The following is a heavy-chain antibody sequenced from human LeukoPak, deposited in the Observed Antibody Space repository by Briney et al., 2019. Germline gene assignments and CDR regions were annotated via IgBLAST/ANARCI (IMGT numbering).Heavy chain of an antibody. CDR3: ARLFWRGYHYFDY. D-gene: IGHD3-3*01. Sequence: SQTLSLTCAVSGYSISSGEYWGWIRKPPGKGLERIWSIYNSGSTYYNPSLRSRLTISVDTSKNQFSLKLTSVTAADTAVYYCARLFWRGYHYFDYWGQGTLVTVSS. J-gene: IGHJ4*01. V-gene: IGHV4-38-2*01. CDR1: GYSISSGEY. CDR2: IYNSGST.